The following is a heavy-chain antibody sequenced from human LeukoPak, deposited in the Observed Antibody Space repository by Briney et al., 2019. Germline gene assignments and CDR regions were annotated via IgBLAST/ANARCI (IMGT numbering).Heavy chain of an antibody. CDR1: GGSISSYY. CDR2: IYYSGST. Sequence: PSETLSLTCTVSGGSISSYYWSWIRQPPGKGLEWIGYIYYSGSTNYNPSLKSRVTISVDTSKNQFSLKLSSVTAADTAVYYCAREEHFGFDWLLSGAFDIWGQGTMVTVAS. J-gene: IGHJ3*02. CDR3: AREEHFGFDWLLSGAFDI. D-gene: IGHD3-9*01. V-gene: IGHV4-59*01.